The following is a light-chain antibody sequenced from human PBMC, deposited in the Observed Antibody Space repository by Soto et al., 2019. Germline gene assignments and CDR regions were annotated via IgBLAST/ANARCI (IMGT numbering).Light chain of an antibody. V-gene: IGKV3-20*01. Sequence: EIVVTRSPCTLSLSPGERVTLSCRASQSVYNNYLAWYQQRPGQAPRTLIYGASSRATGIPDRFSGSGSGTDFTLTISRLEPEDFAVYYCQQCGSSSTFGQGTRLEI. J-gene: IGKJ5*01. CDR1: QSVYNNY. CDR3: QQCGSSST. CDR2: GAS.